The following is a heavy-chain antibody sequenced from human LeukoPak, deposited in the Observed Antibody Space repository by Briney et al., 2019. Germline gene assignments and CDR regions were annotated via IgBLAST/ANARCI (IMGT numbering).Heavy chain of an antibody. V-gene: IGHV1-2*02. CDR2: INPNSGGT. CDR1: EYTLTGYY. D-gene: IGHD3-10*01. Sequence: ASVKVSCKASEYTLTGYYMHWVRQAPGQGLEWMGWINPNSGGTNYAQKFQVRVTMTRDTSISTAYMELSSLRSDDTAVYYCARLTGSGNYLSHWGQGTLVTVSS. CDR3: ARLTGSGNYLSH. J-gene: IGHJ4*02.